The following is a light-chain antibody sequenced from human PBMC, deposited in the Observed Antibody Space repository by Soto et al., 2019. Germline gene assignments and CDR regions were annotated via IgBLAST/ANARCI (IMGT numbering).Light chain of an antibody. CDR3: LNNNSSPLP. CDR2: AAS. Sequence: DIQMTQSPSSLSASVGDRVTITCRASQDIRNDLGWYQQKPGKAPKRLIYAASRLQSGVPSRFSGSGSGTDSTHKTPTLRLEVLATYFCLNNNSSPLPFGGGTRLE. V-gene: IGKV1-17*01. J-gene: IGKJ4*01. CDR1: QDIRND.